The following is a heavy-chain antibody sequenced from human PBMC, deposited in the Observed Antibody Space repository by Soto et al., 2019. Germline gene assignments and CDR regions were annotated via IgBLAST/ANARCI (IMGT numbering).Heavy chain of an antibody. J-gene: IGHJ4*02. V-gene: IGHV4-59*08. CDR3: ARLPTTVRYYFDY. D-gene: IGHD4-4*01. CDR1: GGSISSYY. Sequence: ASETLSLTCTVSGGSISSYYWSWIRQPPGKGLEWIGYIYYSGSTNYNPSLKSRVTISVDTSKNQFSLKLSSVTAADTAVYCCARLPTTVRYYFDYWGQGTLVTVSS. CDR2: IYYSGST.